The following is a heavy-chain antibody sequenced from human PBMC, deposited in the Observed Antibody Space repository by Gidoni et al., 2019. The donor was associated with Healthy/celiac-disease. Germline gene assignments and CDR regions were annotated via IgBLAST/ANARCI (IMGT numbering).Heavy chain of an antibody. CDR1: GGSFSGYY. CDR3: AIAARRRAFDY. J-gene: IGHJ4*02. CDR2: INHSGST. V-gene: IGHV4-34*01. Sequence: QVQLQQWGAGLLKPSETLSLTCAVYGGSFSGYYWSWIRQPPGKGLEWMGEINHSGSTNYNPSLKSRVTISVDTSKNQFSLKLSSVTAADTAVYYCAIAARRRAFDYWGQGTLVTVSS. D-gene: IGHD6-6*01.